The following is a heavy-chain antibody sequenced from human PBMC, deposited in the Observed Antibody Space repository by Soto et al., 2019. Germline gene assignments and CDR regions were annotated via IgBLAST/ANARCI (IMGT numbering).Heavy chain of an antibody. CDR2: IRSKANSYAT. J-gene: IGHJ6*02. V-gene: IGHV3-73*02. CDR3: TSTPEEMDTIAKNYYYYGMDV. CDR1: GFTFSGSA. Sequence: EVQLVESGGGLVQPGGSLKLSCAASGFTFSGSAMHWVRQASGKGLEWVGRIRSKANSYATAYAASVKGRFTISRDDSNITAYRQMKSLKTEATAVYYCTSTPEEMDTIAKNYYYYGMDVWGQGTTVTVSS. D-gene: IGHD5-18*01.